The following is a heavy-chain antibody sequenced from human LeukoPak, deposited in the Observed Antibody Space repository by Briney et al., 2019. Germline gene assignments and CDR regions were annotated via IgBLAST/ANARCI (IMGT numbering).Heavy chain of an antibody. Sequence: PGSSLRLSCAASGFTFSDYTMNWVRQAPGKGLERVSSISNSSSYIYYADSVRGRFTISRDNAKNSLYLQMNSLTAEDTAVYYCAKFFDDWGQGTLVTVSS. J-gene: IGHJ4*02. V-gene: IGHV3-21*01. CDR1: GFTFSDYT. CDR3: AKFFDD. CDR2: ISNSSSYI.